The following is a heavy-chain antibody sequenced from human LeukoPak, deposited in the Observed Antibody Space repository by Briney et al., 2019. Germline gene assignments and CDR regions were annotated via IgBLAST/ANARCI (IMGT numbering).Heavy chain of an antibody. Sequence: GGSLRLSCAASGFTFSSYAMSWVRQAPGKGLEWVSAISGSGGSTYYADSVKGRFTISRDNSKNTLCLQMNSLRAEDTAVYYCATDYGSGSYVSPRDYWGQGTLVTVSS. CDR2: ISGSGGST. D-gene: IGHD3-10*01. CDR3: ATDYGSGSYVSPRDY. V-gene: IGHV3-23*01. J-gene: IGHJ4*02. CDR1: GFTFSSYA.